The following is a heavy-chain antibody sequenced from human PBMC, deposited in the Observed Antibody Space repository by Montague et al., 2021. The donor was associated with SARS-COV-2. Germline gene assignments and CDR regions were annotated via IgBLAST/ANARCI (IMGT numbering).Heavy chain of an antibody. Sequence: SETLSLTCSVSGGSISTTNWWSWVRQPPRKGLEWIGEISHSGDTNYNSSVRSRVTISLDKSKNQFSLKLSSVTAADTAVYYCARAMIVVTRDIWGRGTKVIVST. D-gene: IGHD3-22*01. CDR2: ISHSGDT. CDR1: GGSISTTNW. V-gene: IGHV4-4*02. CDR3: ARAMIVVTRDI. J-gene: IGHJ3*02.